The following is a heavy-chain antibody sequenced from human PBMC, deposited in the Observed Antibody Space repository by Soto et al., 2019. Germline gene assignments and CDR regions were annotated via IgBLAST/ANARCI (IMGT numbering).Heavy chain of an antibody. V-gene: IGHV3-21*01. J-gene: IGHJ4*02. Sequence: PAGSLRLSCAASGFTFSTYSMNWVRQAPGKGLEWVSSISSSSSYIYYADSVKGRFTISRDNAKNSLYLQMNSLRAEDTAVYYCARLELTYWFDYWGQGTLVTVSS. CDR2: ISSSSSYI. D-gene: IGHD2-8*02. CDR3: ARLELTYWFDY. CDR1: GFTFSTYS.